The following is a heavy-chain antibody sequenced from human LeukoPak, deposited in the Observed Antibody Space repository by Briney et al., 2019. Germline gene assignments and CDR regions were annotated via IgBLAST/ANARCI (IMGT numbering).Heavy chain of an antibody. J-gene: IGHJ6*04. D-gene: IGHD3-10*01. CDR2: IYYSGST. Sequence: SETLSLTCTVSGGSVSSGSYYWSWIRQPPGKGLEWIGYIYYSGSTNYNPSLKSRVTISVDTSKNQFSLKLSSVTAADTAVYYCARDHYYGPGDDYYYYYGMDVWGKGTTVTVSS. V-gene: IGHV4-61*01. CDR3: ARDHYYGPGDDYYYYYGMDV. CDR1: GGSVSSGSYY.